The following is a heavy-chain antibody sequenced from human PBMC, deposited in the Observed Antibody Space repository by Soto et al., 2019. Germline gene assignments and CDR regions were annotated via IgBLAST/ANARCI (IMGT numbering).Heavy chain of an antibody. Sequence: EVQLLESGGGLVQPGGSLRLSCAASGFTFSSYAMSWVRQAPGKGREWVSAISGSGGSTYYADSVKGRFTISRDNSKNTLYLQMKSLRAEDTAVYYCAKGGQRSGSYSGFDYWGQGTLVNVSS. J-gene: IGHJ4*02. CDR2: ISGSGGST. V-gene: IGHV3-23*01. CDR3: AKGGQRSGSYSGFDY. CDR1: GFTFSSYA. D-gene: IGHD1-26*01.